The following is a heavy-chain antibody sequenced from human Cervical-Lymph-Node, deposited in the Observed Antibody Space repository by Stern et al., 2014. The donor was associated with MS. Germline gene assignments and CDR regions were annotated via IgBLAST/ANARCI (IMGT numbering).Heavy chain of an antibody. D-gene: IGHD3-22*01. V-gene: IGHV3-9*01. CDR1: GFTFDDYA. J-gene: IGHJ6*02. Sequence: QLVESGGGLVQPGRSLRLSCAASGFTFDDYAMHWVRQAPGKGLEWVSGISWNSGSIGYADSVKGRFTISRDNAKNSLYLQMNSLRAEDTALYYCAKGISSYYYDSSGSMDVWGQGTTVTVSS. CDR2: ISWNSGSI. CDR3: AKGISSYYYDSSGSMDV.